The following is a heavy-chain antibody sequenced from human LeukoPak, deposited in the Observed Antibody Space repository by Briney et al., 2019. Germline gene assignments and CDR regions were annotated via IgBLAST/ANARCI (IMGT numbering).Heavy chain of an antibody. J-gene: IGHJ5*02. CDR3: ARQSSYSSSWFDP. Sequence: GESLKISCKGSGYSFSNYWIGWVRQMPGKGLEWIGIIYPGDSDTRYSPSFQGQVTISADKSISTAYLQWSSLKASDTAMYYCARQSSYSSSWFDPWGQGTLVTVSS. V-gene: IGHV5-51*01. D-gene: IGHD6-6*01. CDR2: IYPGDSDT. CDR1: GYSFSNYW.